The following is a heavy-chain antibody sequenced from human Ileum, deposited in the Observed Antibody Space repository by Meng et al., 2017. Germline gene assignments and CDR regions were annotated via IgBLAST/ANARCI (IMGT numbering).Heavy chain of an antibody. D-gene: IGHD2-15*01. J-gene: IGHJ4*02. CDR1: GDSISSGGYY. CDR2: IYSSGGT. CDR3: ARIGFCSGRSCYGFFDY. Sequence: QVQLPEPAPGLVQPSQTLSLTCTVSGDSISSGGYYWTWIRQHPGKGLEWIGYIYSSGGTYYTPSLKSLVTISLDTSKNQFSLRLSSVTAADTAVYYCARIGFCSGRSCYGFFDYWGQGTLVTVSS. V-gene: IGHV4-31*01.